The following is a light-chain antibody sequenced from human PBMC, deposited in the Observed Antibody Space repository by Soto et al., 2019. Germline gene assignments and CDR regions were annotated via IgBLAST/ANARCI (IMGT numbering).Light chain of an antibody. CDR1: QNINNY. CDR2: AAS. Sequence: DIQMTQSPSTLSASVGDRVTITCQASQNINNYLNWYQQKPGKAPKLLIYAASTLQSGVPSRLSGSGSGTEFTLTISSLQPEDFATYYCQQLNSYLSLTFGGGTKVDIK. CDR3: QQLNSYLSLT. J-gene: IGKJ4*01. V-gene: IGKV1-9*01.